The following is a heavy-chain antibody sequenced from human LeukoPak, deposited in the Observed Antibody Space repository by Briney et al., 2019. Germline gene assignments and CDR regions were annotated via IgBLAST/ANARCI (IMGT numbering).Heavy chain of an antibody. J-gene: IGHJ4*02. Sequence: GGSLRLSCAASGFTFSSYAMSWVRQAPGKGLEWVSAISGSGGSTYYADSVKGRFTISKDNSKNTLYLQMNSLRAEDTAVYYCAKETLYYYDSSGYYDYWGQGTLVTVSS. V-gene: IGHV3-23*01. CDR2: ISGSGGST. D-gene: IGHD3-22*01. CDR3: AKETLYYYDSSGYYDY. CDR1: GFTFSSYA.